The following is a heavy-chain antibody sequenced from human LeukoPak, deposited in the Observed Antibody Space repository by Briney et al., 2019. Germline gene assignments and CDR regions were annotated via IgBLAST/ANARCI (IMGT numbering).Heavy chain of an antibody. Sequence: GGSLRLSCAASGFTFSSYGMHWVRQAPGKGLEWVAVISYDGSNKYYADSVKGRFTISRDNSENTLYLQMNSLRAEDTAVYYCANSWKVGYDSSGSDYWGQGTLVTVSS. CDR1: GFTFSSYG. J-gene: IGHJ4*02. CDR3: ANSWKVGYDSSGSDY. CDR2: ISYDGSNK. V-gene: IGHV3-30*18. D-gene: IGHD3-22*01.